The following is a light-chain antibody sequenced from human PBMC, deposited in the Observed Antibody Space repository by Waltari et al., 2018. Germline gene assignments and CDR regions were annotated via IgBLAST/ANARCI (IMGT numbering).Light chain of an antibody. J-gene: IGKJ2*01. CDR1: QSVSNN. V-gene: IGKV3-15*01. CDR2: GAS. Sequence: EILMTQFPATLSVSPGERATLSCRASQSVSNNVAWYQQKPGQAPRLLMYGASIRTTGNPVRFSGSGSRNEFTLTISSLQSEDFAVYYCQQYNNWHPYTFGRGTKLDIK. CDR3: QQYNNWHPYT.